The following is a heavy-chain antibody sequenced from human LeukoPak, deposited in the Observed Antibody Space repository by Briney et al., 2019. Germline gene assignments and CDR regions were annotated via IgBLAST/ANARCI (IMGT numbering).Heavy chain of an antibody. CDR3: AGGLQSNYYYGMDV. D-gene: IGHD4-11*01. CDR2: IYYSGST. J-gene: IGHJ6*02. V-gene: IGHV4-31*03. Sequence: SQTLSLTCTVSGGSISSGGYYWRWIRQHPGKGLEWIGYIYYSGSTYYNPSLKSRVTISVDTSKNQFSLKLSSVTAADTAVYYCAGGLQSNYYYGMDVWGQGTTVTVSS. CDR1: GGSISSGGYY.